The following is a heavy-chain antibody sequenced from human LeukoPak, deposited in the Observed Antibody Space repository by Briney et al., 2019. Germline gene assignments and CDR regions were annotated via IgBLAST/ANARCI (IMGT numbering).Heavy chain of an antibody. CDR3: AKDRSLKFYYFDY. J-gene: IGHJ4*02. CDR1: GFTFSSYA. Sequence: GGSLRFSCAASGFTFSSYAMSWVRQAPGKGLEWVSAISGSGGSTYYADSVKGRFTISRDNSKDTLYLQMNSLRAEDTAVYYCAKDRSLKFYYFDYWGQGTLVTVSS. CDR2: ISGSGGST. V-gene: IGHV3-23*01. D-gene: IGHD6-19*01.